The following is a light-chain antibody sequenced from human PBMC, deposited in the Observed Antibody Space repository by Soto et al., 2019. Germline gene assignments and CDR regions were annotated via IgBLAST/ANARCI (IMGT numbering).Light chain of an antibody. J-gene: IGLJ1*01. CDR2: NTD. Sequence: QSVLTQPPSASGTPGQRVTISGSGGAANIGPNTVNWYRQVPGTAPKLLIHNTDQRPSGVPDRISGSKSGTSASLAISGLHSDDEADYYCAAWDDSLNAYVFGIGTKLTVL. V-gene: IGLV1-44*01. CDR1: AANIGPNT. CDR3: AAWDDSLNAYV.